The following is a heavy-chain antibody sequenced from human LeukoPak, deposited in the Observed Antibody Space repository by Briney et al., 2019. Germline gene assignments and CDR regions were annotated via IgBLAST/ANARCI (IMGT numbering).Heavy chain of an antibody. J-gene: IGHJ3*02. CDR2: INPNSGGT. Sequence: ASVKVSCKASGYTFTGYYMHWVRQAPGQGLEWMGWINPNSGGTNYAQKFQGRVTVTRDTSISTAYMELSRLRSDDTAVYYCARANYCSGGSCYFSPMFAFDIWGQGTMVTVSS. CDR1: GYTFTGYY. D-gene: IGHD2-15*01. CDR3: ARANYCSGGSCYFSPMFAFDI. V-gene: IGHV1-2*02.